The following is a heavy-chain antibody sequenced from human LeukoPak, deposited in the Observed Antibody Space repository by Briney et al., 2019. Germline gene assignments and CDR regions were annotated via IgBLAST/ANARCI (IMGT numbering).Heavy chain of an antibody. CDR2: INTKTGRT. D-gene: IGHD3-3*01. V-gene: IGHV1-2*02. J-gene: IGHJ5*02. Sequence: ASVEVSCKTSGYTFTDYYIHWVRQAPGQGLEWMGWINTKTGRTSFARTFQGRVTLTRDPSITTFYMDMAWLTSDDTAIYFCARADFIDAGPYVIAPWGQGTLVTVSS. CDR1: GYTFTDYY. CDR3: ARADFIDAGPYVIAP.